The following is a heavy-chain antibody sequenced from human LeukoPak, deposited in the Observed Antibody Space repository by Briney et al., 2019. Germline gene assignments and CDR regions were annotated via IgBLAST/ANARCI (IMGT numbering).Heavy chain of an antibody. D-gene: IGHD2-8*01. Sequence: GRSLRLSCAASGFTFSSYSMNWVRQAPGKGLEWVSSISSSSSYIYYADSVKGRFTISRDNAKNSLYLQMNSLRAEDTAVYYCARIMGYYYGMDVWGKGTTVTVSS. J-gene: IGHJ6*04. V-gene: IGHV3-21*01. CDR1: GFTFSSYS. CDR3: ARIMGYYYGMDV. CDR2: ISSSSSYI.